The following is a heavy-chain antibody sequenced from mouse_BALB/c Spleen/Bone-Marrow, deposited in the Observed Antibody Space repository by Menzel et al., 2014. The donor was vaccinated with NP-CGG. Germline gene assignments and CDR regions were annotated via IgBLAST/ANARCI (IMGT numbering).Heavy chain of an antibody. CDR3: TRQYGNYYAMDY. J-gene: IGHJ4*01. Sequence: VQLQQSGAELVRPGASVKVSCKASGYTFTSYWINWVKQRPGQGLEWIGNIYPSDSYTNYNQNFKDKATLTVDKSSSTAYMQLSSSTSEDPAVYYCTRQYGNYYAMDYWGQGTSVTVS. D-gene: IGHD2-10*02. CDR2: IYPSDSYT. V-gene: IGHV1-69*02. CDR1: GYTFTSYW.